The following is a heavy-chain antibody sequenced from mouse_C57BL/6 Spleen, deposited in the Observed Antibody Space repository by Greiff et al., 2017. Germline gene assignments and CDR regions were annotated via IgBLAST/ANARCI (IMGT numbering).Heavy chain of an antibody. CDR2: IDPSDSYT. J-gene: IGHJ4*01. V-gene: IGHV1-69*01. CDR1: GYTFTSYW. Sequence: VQLQQPGAELVMPGASVKLSCKASGYTFTSYWMHWVKQRPGQGLEWIGEIDPSDSYTNYNQKFKGKSTLTVDKSSSTAYMQLSSLTSEDSAVYYCARRGLRGAMDYWGQGTSVTVSS. D-gene: IGHD2-2*01. CDR3: ARRGLRGAMDY.